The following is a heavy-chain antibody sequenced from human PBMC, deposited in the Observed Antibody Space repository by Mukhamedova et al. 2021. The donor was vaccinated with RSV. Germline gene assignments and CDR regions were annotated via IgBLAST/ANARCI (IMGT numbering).Heavy chain of an antibody. Sequence: KGRFTISRDNAKNTLYLQMNSLRAEDTAVYYCAIMVYAINIEDWYFDLWGRGTLVTVSS. J-gene: IGHJ2*01. CDR3: AIMVYAINIEDWYFDL. V-gene: IGHV3-74*01. D-gene: IGHD2-8*01.